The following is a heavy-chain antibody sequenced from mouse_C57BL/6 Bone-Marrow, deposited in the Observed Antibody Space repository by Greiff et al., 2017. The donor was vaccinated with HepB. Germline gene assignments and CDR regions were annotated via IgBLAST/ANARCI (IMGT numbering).Heavy chain of an antibody. D-gene: IGHD1-1*01. CDR3: ARGFGRSRWYFDV. CDR1: GYSITSGYY. J-gene: IGHJ1*03. CDR2: ISYDGSN. Sequence: ESGPGLVKPSQSLSLTCSVTGYSITSGYYWNWIRQFPGNKLEWMGYISYDGSNNYNPSLKNRISITRDTSKNQVFLKLNSVTTEDTATYYCARGFGRSRWYFDVWGTGTTVTVSS. V-gene: IGHV3-6*01.